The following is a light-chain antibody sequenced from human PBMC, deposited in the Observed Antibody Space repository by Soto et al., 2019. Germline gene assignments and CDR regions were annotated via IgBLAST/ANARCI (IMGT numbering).Light chain of an antibody. CDR2: KAS. J-gene: IGKJ1*01. Sequence: DIQMTQSPPTLAASVGDRVTITCRASHSISSWLAWYQQKPGRAPKFLIYKASNLQGGVPSRFSGSGSGTEFTLTISSVEPDDFATYYCQEYYTKSWTFGQGTKVDIK. V-gene: IGKV1-5*03. CDR1: HSISSW. CDR3: QEYYTKSWT.